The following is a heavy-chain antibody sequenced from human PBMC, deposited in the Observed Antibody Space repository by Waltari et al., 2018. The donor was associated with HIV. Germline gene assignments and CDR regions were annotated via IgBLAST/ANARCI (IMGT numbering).Heavy chain of an antibody. CDR2: VNHSGNI. Sequence: QVQLQQSGAGLLKPSETLSLTCTVSGGPFSRYYSSWIRQPPGQGLEWIGEVNHSGNINYNPSLKSRLIISVDTSKSQFSLRLKSVTVADTAVYYCSREGYGGNPANDFDFWGQGTLVSVSS. CDR1: GGPFSRYY. D-gene: IGHD2-15*01. J-gene: IGHJ4*02. CDR3: SREGYGGNPANDFDF. V-gene: IGHV4-34*01.